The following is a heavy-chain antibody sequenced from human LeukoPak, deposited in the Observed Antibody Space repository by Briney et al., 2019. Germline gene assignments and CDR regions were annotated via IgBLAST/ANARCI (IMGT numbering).Heavy chain of an antibody. CDR3: ARGRDGYNFGYFDL. V-gene: IGHV1-8*03. Sequence: ASVKVSCKASVYTFTSYDINWVRQATGQGLEWMGWMTPNSGYTGYAQKFQGRVTITRNTSITTAYMELSSLRFEDTAVYYCARGRDGYNFGYFDLWGRGTLVTAPS. D-gene: IGHD5-24*01. J-gene: IGHJ2*01. CDR1: VYTFTSYD. CDR2: MTPNSGYT.